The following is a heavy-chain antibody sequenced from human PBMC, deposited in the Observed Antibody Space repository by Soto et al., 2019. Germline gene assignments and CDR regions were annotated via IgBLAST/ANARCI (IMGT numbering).Heavy chain of an antibody. D-gene: IGHD3-10*01. J-gene: IGHJ4*02. V-gene: IGHV3-30-3*01. CDR1: GFTFSSYA. CDR3: ARDTGDDGEYY. CDR2: ISYDGSNK. Sequence: QVQLVESGGGVVQPGRSLRLSCAASGFTFSSYAMHWVRQAPGKGLEWVAVISYDGSNKYYADSVKGRFTISRDNSKNTLYLQMNSLRAEDTAVYYSARDTGDDGEYYWGQGTLVTVSS.